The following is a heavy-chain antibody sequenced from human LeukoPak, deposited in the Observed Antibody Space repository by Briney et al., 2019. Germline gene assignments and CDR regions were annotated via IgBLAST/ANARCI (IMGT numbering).Heavy chain of an antibody. Sequence: SETLSLTCIVSNSSISSDYYWGWIRQPPGKGLEWIGFIYHSGSTNYNPSLKSRVTISVDTSKNQFSLKLSSVTAADTAVYYCARYDYYDSSGYPRGNWGQGTLVTVSS. CDR2: IYHSGST. CDR1: NSSISSDYY. V-gene: IGHV4-38-2*02. D-gene: IGHD3-22*01. CDR3: ARYDYYDSSGYPRGN. J-gene: IGHJ4*02.